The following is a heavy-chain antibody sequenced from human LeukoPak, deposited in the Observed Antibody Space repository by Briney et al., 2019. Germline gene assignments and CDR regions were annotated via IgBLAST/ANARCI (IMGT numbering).Heavy chain of an antibody. CDR1: GFTFRSYS. CDR2: ISSSSSYI. V-gene: IGHV3-21*01. CDR3: ARALYDSSGYYSPYFAFDI. J-gene: IGHJ3*02. Sequence: PGGSLRLSCAASGFTFRSYSMNWVRQAPGKGLEWVSSISSSSSYIYYADSVKGRFTISRDNAKNSLYLQMNSLRAEDTAVYYCARALYDSSGYYSPYFAFDIWGQGTMVTVSS. D-gene: IGHD3-22*01.